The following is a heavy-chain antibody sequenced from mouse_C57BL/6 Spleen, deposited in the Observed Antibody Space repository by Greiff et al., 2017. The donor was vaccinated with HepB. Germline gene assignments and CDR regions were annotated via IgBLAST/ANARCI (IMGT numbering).Heavy chain of an antibody. CDR2: IDPSDSET. J-gene: IGHJ4*01. V-gene: IGHV1-52*01. Sequence: QVHVKQPGAELVRPGSSVKLSCKASGYTFTSYWMHWVKQRPIQGLEWIGNIDPSDSETHYNQKFKDKATLTVDKSSSTAYMQLSRLTSEDSAVYYCARGAYYYAMDYWGQGTSVTVSS. CDR1: GYTFTSYW. CDR3: ARGAYYYAMDY.